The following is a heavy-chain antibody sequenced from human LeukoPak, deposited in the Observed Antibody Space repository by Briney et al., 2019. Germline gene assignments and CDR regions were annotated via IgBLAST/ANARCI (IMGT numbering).Heavy chain of an antibody. CDR2: IIPIFGTA. Sequence: ASVKVSCKASGGTFSSYAISWVRQAPGQGLEWMGGIIPIFGTANYAQKFQGRVTITTDESTSTAYMELSSLRSEDTAVYYYARVDCSGGSSYTSSAWGGQGRLVTASS. J-gene: IGHJ4*02. D-gene: IGHD2-15*01. CDR3: ARVDCSGGSSYTSSAW. CDR1: GGTFSSYA. V-gene: IGHV1-69*05.